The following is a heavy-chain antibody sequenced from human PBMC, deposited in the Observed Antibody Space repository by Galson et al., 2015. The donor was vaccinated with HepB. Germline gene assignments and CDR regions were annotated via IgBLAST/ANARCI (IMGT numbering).Heavy chain of an antibody. CDR2: ISYDGSNK. Sequence: SLRLSCAASGFTFSSYAMHWVRQAPGKGLEWVAVISYDGSNKYYADSVKGRFTISRDNSKNTLYLQMNSLRAEDMAVYYCARDLEPVGAIGGYYGMDVWGQGTTVTVSS. CDR1: GFTFSSYA. D-gene: IGHD1-26*01. CDR3: ARDLEPVGAIGGYYGMDV. J-gene: IGHJ6*02. V-gene: IGHV3-30-3*01.